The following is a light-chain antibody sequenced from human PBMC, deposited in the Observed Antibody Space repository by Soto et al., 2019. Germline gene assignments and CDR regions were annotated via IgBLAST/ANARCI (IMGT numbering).Light chain of an antibody. J-gene: IGKJ4*01. V-gene: IGKV1-27*01. CDR3: QKYNGAPFT. CDR1: QGINTY. Sequence: DIQMTQSPSSLSASVGDRVTVTCRASQGINTYLAWYQQKPGKAPELLIYGASTLQSGVPSRFSGSGSGTDFTLTISSLQPEDVATYYCQKYNGAPFTFGGGTKVEIK. CDR2: GAS.